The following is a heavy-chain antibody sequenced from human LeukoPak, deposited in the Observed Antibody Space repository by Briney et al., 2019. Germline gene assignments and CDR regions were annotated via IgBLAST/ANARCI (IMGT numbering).Heavy chain of an antibody. V-gene: IGHV3-30*15. J-gene: IGHJ4*02. CDR2: ISYNESNK. CDR1: GFIFNNYA. D-gene: IGHD6-19*01. CDR3: ARVGGSGWYGYVDY. Sequence: GGSLRLSCTASGFIFNNYAMHWVRRAPGKGLEWVALISYNESNKYYPDSVKSRFTISRDSSKNTVYLQMSSLRADDTAVYYCARVGGSGWYGYVDYWGQGTQVRVSS.